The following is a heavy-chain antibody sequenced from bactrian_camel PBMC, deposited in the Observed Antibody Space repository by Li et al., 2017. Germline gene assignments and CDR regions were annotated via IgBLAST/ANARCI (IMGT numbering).Heavy chain of an antibody. Sequence: HVQLVESGGGAVQAGGSLRLSCAVSGITEGTNCIGWFRQAAGKEREGVAAIMILGATTYYADSVKGRFTISQDNAKNMVYLQVNSLKAEDTAMYYCAARFRYGSGTCSREPADFDYWGQGTQVTVS. CDR1: GITEGTNC. D-gene: IGHD3*01. CDR2: IMILGATT. V-gene: IGHV3S54*01. CDR3: AARFRYGSGTCSREPADFDY. J-gene: IGHJ6*01.